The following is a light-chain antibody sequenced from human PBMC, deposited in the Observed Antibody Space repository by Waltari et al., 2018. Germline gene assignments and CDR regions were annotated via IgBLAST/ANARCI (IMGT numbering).Light chain of an antibody. J-gene: IGKJ4*01. V-gene: IGKV3-20*01. CDR3: QQYDSIVLT. Sequence: CRASQSVSNNFLNWYQQKPGQAPRRLIYGASSRATGIPDRFSGSGSGTDFTRTISRLEPEDFAVYYCQQYDSIVLTFGGGTKVEI. CDR2: GAS. CDR1: QSVSNNF.